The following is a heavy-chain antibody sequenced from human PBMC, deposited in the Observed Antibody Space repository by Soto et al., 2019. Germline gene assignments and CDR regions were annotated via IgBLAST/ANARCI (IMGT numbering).Heavy chain of an antibody. D-gene: IGHD3-22*01. Sequence: GSLRLSCAASGFTFGPFWMHWVRQAPGKGLVWLSHINSDGSTIVYADSVKGRFTISRDNAKNKLYLQMNSLRAEDTAVYYCAKDYYDSSGSRYFYAVAVWGQGTTVTVSS. J-gene: IGHJ6*02. V-gene: IGHV3-74*01. CDR1: GFTFGPFW. CDR3: AKDYYDSSGSRYFYAVAV. CDR2: INSDGSTI.